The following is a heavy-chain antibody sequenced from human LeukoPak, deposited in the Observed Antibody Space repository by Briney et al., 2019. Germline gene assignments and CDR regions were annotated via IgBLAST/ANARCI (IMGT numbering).Heavy chain of an antibody. CDR2: ISASGDVT. J-gene: IGHJ3*02. V-gene: IGHV3-23*01. CDR1: GFTFSKFP. D-gene: IGHD1-1*01. CDR3: AKSLFTSATGTGRAFHI. Sequence: GGSLRLSCAASGFTFSKFPMGWVRQAPGRGLERVSAISASGDVTFYADSLRGRFTISRDNSKSTLYLQMNGLRAEDTAIFYCAKSLFTSATGTGRAFHIWGQGTRVTVSS.